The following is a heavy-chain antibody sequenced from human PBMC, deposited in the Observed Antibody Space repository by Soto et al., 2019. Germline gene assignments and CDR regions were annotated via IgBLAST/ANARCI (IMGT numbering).Heavy chain of an antibody. J-gene: IGHJ3*02. CDR1: GGSISSSSYY. Sequence: QLQLQESGPGLVKPSETLSLTCTVSGGSISSSSYYWGWIRQPPGKGLEWIGSIYYSGSTYYNPSLKSRVTISVDTSKNQFSLKLSSVTAADTAVYYCARFLFQYCSGGSCYSGEDAFDIWGQGTMVTVSS. CDR2: IYYSGST. CDR3: ARFLFQYCSGGSCYSGEDAFDI. D-gene: IGHD2-15*01. V-gene: IGHV4-39*01.